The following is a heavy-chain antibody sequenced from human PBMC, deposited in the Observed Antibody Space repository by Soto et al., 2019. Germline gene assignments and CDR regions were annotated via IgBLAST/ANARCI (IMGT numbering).Heavy chain of an antibody. D-gene: IGHD2-15*01. CDR2: IYPGDSDT. CDR1: GYSFTSYW. Sequence: PGEALKISCKGSGYSFTSYWIGWVRQMPGKGLEWMGIIYPGDSDTRYSPSFQGQVTISADKSISTAYLQWSSLKASDTAMYYCASQPRSGGSGGYYYYYGMDVWGQGTTVTVSS. CDR3: ASQPRSGGSGGYYYYYGMDV. V-gene: IGHV5-51*01. J-gene: IGHJ6*02.